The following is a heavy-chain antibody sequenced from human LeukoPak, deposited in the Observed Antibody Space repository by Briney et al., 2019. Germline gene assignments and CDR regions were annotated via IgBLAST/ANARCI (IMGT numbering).Heavy chain of an antibody. J-gene: IGHJ4*02. V-gene: IGHV4-39*07. CDR2: IYYSGST. Sequence: WVRQPPGKGLEWIGSIYYSGSTYYNPSLKSRVTISVDTSKNQFSLKLSSVTAADTAVYYCARVVTMVRGAHFDYWGQGTLVTVSS. D-gene: IGHD3-10*01. CDR3: ARVVTMVRGAHFDY.